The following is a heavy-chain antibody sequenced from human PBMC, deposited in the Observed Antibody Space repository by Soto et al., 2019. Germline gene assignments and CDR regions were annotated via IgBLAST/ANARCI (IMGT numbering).Heavy chain of an antibody. J-gene: IGHJ3*02. Sequence: QVQLVQSGVEVKKPGSSVKVSCKASGGSFSIYTIFWVRQAPGQGLEWMGRIIPMFDIANYAQNFQGRVTINADKSTGTVYMEMISLRSDDTAIYYCTLGSLSAEVFDIWGQGTLVTVSS. D-gene: IGHD6-6*01. CDR1: GGSFSIYT. CDR3: TLGSLSAEVFDI. CDR2: IIPMFDIA. V-gene: IGHV1-69*02.